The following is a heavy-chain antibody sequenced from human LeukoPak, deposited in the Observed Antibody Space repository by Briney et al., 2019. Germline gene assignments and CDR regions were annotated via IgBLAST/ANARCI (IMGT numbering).Heavy chain of an antibody. CDR1: GVSISSFY. V-gene: IGHV4-59*01. Sequence: SETLSLTCTVSGVSISSFYWSWIRQPPGKGLQWIGYIYYSGITRYNPSLKSRVTISVDTSKNQFSLKLSSVTAADTAVYYCVSGGYSGYAFDYWGQGILVTVSS. CDR2: IYYSGIT. J-gene: IGHJ4*02. CDR3: VSGGYSGYAFDY. D-gene: IGHD5-12*01.